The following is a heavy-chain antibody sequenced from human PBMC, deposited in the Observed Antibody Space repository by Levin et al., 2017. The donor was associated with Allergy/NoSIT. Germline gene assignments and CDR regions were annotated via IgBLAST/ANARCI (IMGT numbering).Heavy chain of an antibody. CDR1: GFTFSSYW. V-gene: IGHV3-74*01. Sequence: PGGSLRLSCAASGFTFSSYWVHWVRQVPGKGLVWVSRINGDGSSTKYVDSVRGRFAISRDNAKNTVYLQMNSLGAEDTAVYYCARIHIGSSNSHLDLWGRGTLVTVSS. D-gene: IGHD2-21*01. CDR3: ARIHIGSSNSHLDL. CDR2: INGDGSST. J-gene: IGHJ2*01.